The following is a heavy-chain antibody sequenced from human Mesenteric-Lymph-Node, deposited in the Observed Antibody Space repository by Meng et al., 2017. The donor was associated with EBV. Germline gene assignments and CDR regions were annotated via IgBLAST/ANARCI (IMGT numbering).Heavy chain of an antibody. CDR3: ASDRWEREGWFDR. CDR2: INTYGSST. D-gene: IGHD1-26*01. V-gene: IGHV3-74*02. Sequence: VQVLVAGGGLEQPGGSLRLSCAASGFTFSYYWMHWVRQAPGKGLVWVSRINTYGSSTSYADSVQGRFTISRDNAKGTLYLQMNSLRAEDTAVYYCASDRWEREGWFDRWGPGTLVTVSS. CDR1: GFTFSYYW. J-gene: IGHJ5*02.